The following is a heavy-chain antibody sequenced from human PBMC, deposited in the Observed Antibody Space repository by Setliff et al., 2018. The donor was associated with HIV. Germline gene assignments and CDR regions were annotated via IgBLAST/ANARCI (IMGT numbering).Heavy chain of an antibody. J-gene: IGHJ4*02. CDR3: ATGITVAPDY. Sequence: SETLSPTCIVSGVSISDTNYYWSWVRQPPGKGLEWIGEINHSGSTNYNPSLKSRVTISADTSKNRFSLKLTSVTAADTAVYYCATGITVAPDYWGQGSLVTVS. CDR2: INHSGST. CDR1: GVSISDTNYY. D-gene: IGHD6-19*01. V-gene: IGHV4-34*01.